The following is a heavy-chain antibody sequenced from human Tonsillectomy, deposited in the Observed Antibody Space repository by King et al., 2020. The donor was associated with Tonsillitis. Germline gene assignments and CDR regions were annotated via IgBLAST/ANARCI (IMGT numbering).Heavy chain of an antibody. D-gene: IGHD4-17*01. CDR3: SKGGVYGDFDPGVDT. J-gene: IGHJ5*02. Sequence: DVQLVESGGGLVKPGGSLRLSCAASGFTLDFYRINWVRQAPGKGLEWVSSISSSGSHMFYADSVKGRFTIYRDNAKNSLHLQMNSLRDDDTAIYYCSKGGVYGDFDPGVDTWGEGTLVTVTS. CDR1: GFTLDFYR. V-gene: IGHV3-21*06. CDR2: ISSSGSHM.